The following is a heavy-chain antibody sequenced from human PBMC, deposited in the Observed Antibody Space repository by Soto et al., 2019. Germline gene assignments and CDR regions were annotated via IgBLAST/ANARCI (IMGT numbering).Heavy chain of an antibody. CDR1: GGTFSRFA. D-gene: IGHD3-3*01. Sequence: QVQLVQSGAEVKKPGSSVKVSCKVSGGTFSRFAVTWVRQAPGQGLEWMGGIIPIFGTANYAQKVQGRDSINADKSTSTVYMELSSLKSEDTAVYYCARPSGGRIRYLEPFDYWGQGTQVTVSS. V-gene: IGHV1-69*06. CDR2: IIPIFGTA. CDR3: ARPSGGRIRYLEPFDY. J-gene: IGHJ4*02.